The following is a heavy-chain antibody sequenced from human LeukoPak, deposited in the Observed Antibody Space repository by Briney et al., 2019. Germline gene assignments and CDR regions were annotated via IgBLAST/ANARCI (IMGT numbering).Heavy chain of an antibody. V-gene: IGHV3-48*02. D-gene: IGHD6-19*01. CDR1: GFTFSAYS. CDR3: ARSVIAVAGYDAFDI. J-gene: IGHJ3*02. Sequence: GGSLRLSCAASGFTFSAYSMNWVRQAPGKGLDWVSYISSRSFAIYYADSVKGRFTISRDNAKSSLYLEMNSLRDKDTAVYYCARSVIAVAGYDAFDIWGQGTVVTVSS. CDR2: ISSRSFAI.